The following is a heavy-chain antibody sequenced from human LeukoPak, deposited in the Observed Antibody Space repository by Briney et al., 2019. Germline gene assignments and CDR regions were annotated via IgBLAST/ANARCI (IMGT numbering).Heavy chain of an antibody. Sequence: SETLSLTCTVSGGSIGSSSYYWGWIRQPPGKGLEWIGSIHYSGSTYYNPFLKSRVTISVDTSKNQFSLKLSSVTAADTAVYYCARRGSPTYYYLDVWGKGTTVTVPS. CDR3: ARRGSPTYYYLDV. D-gene: IGHD6-13*01. CDR1: GGSIGSSSYY. J-gene: IGHJ6*03. V-gene: IGHV4-39*01. CDR2: IHYSGST.